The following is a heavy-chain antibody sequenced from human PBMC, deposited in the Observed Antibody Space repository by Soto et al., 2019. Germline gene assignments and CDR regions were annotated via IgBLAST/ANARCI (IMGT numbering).Heavy chain of an antibody. D-gene: IGHD3-22*01. Sequence: SETLSLTCTVSGGSISIANYYWSWILQHPGKGLEWVGYIYYTGATYYSASGESRVAISVETSQNQFFLKLGAVTAADTAVYFCARASVSRCVVRSCPAWFEPWAQGTLITVSS. V-gene: IGHV4-31*03. J-gene: IGHJ5*02. CDR3: ARASVSRCVVRSCPAWFEP. CDR2: IYYTGAT. CDR1: GGSISIANYY.